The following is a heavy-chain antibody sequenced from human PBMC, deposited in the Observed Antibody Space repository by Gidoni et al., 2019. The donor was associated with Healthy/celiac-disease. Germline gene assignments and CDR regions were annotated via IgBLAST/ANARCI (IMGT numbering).Heavy chain of an antibody. CDR2: ISYDGSNK. CDR1: GFTFSSYG. V-gene: IGHV3-30*18. J-gene: IGHJ3*02. Sequence: QVQLVESGGGVVQPGRSLRLSCAASGFTFSSYGIHWVPQAPGKGLEWVAVISYDGSNKYYADSVKGRFTISRDNSKNTLYLQMNSLRAEDTAVYYCAKASPDYDILTDYWDPAFDIWGQGTMVTVSS. CDR3: AKASPDYDILTDYWDPAFDI. D-gene: IGHD3-9*01.